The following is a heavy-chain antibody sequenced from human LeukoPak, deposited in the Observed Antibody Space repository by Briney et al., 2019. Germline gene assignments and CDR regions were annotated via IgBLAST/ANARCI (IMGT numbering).Heavy chain of an antibody. D-gene: IGHD3-10*01. CDR3: AREMDGPYGSGSPLDY. Sequence: GGSLRLSCAASGFTISEYYMSWIRQAPGKGLEWVSYISSSGSTTYYADSVKGRFTISRDNAKNSLYLQMNSLRAEDTAVYYCAREMDGPYGSGSPLDYWGQGTLVTVSS. J-gene: IGHJ4*02. CDR1: GFTISEYY. V-gene: IGHV3-11*01. CDR2: ISSSGSTT.